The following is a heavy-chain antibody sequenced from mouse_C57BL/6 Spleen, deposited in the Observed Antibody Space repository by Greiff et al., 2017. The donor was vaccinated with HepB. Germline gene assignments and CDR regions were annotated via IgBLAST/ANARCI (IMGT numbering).Heavy chain of an antibody. CDR2: IHPNSGST. V-gene: IGHV1-64*01. CDR1: GYTFTSYW. D-gene: IGHD1-1*01. Sequence: QVQLQQPGAELVKPGASVQLSCKASGYTFTSYWMHWVKQRPGQGLEWIGMIHPNSGSTNYNEKFKSKATLTVDKSSSTAYMQLSSLTSEDSAVYYCAREDYYGSRGFDYWGQGTTLTVSS. J-gene: IGHJ2*01. CDR3: AREDYYGSRGFDY.